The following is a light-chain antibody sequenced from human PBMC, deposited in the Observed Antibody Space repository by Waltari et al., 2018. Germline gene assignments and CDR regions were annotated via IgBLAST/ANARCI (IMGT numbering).Light chain of an antibody. V-gene: IGKV3D-15*01. J-gene: IGKJ1*01. CDR2: GTS. CDR1: QSLRST. Sequence: EIVLTQSPATLSLSPGESATLSCRASQSLRSTLALFQQKPGQPPRLLIYGTSTRATGIPARFSGSGSGTDFSLTISSLQPEDFATYYCQQYDSWPWTFGQGTRVE. CDR3: QQYDSWPWT.